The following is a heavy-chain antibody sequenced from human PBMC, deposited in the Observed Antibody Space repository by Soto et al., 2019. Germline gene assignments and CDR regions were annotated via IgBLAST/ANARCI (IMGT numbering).Heavy chain of an antibody. CDR2: ISAYNGNT. V-gene: IGHV1-18*01. J-gene: IGHJ3*02. Sequence: ASVKVSCKASGYTFTSYGISWVRQAPGQGLEWMGWISAYNGNTNYAQKLQGRVTMTTDTSTSTAYMELRSLRSDDTAVYYCARDPYDYIWGSYRLHDAFDIWGQGTMVTVSS. CDR3: ARDPYDYIWGSYRLHDAFDI. D-gene: IGHD3-16*02. CDR1: GYTFTSYG.